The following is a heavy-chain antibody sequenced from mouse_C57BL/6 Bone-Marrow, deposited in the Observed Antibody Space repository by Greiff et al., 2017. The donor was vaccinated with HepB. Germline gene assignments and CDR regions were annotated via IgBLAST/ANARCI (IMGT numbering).Heavy chain of an antibody. CDR1: GFSLTSYG. V-gene: IGHV2-2*01. D-gene: IGHD2-4*01. Sequence: QVQLQQSGPGLVQPSQSLSITCTVSGFSLTSYGVHWVRQSPGKGLEWLGVIWSGGSTDYNAAFISRLSISKDNSKIQVFFKMNSLQADDTAIYYCARKGRYDYDGGYAMDYWGQGTSVTVSS. CDR3: ARKGRYDYDGGYAMDY. J-gene: IGHJ4*01. CDR2: IWSGGST.